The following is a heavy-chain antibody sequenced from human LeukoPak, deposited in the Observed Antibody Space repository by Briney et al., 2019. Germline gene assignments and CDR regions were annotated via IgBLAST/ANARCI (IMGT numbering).Heavy chain of an antibody. V-gene: IGHV3-73*01. CDR2: IRSKANSYAT. Sequence: GGSLRLSCAASGFTFSGSAMHWVRQASGKGLGWVGRIRSKANSYATAYAASVKGRFTISRDDSKNTAYLQMNSLKTEDTAVYYCTRLMETTVVTGDFDYWGQGTLVTVSS. CDR1: GFTFSGSA. J-gene: IGHJ4*02. D-gene: IGHD4-23*01. CDR3: TRLMETTVVTGDFDY.